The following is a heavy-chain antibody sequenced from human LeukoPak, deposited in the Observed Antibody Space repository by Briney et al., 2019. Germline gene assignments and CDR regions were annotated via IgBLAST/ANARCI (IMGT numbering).Heavy chain of an antibody. CDR3: ARDPVFIAAAGFDY. D-gene: IGHD6-13*01. V-gene: IGHV3-30*03. CDR1: GFTFSSYG. Sequence: PGGSLRLSCAASGFTFSSYGMHWVRQAPGKGLEWVAVISYDGSNKYYADSVKGRFTISRDNSKNTLYLQMGSLRAEDMAVYYCARDPVFIAAAGFDYWGQGTLVTVSS. CDR2: ISYDGSNK. J-gene: IGHJ4*02.